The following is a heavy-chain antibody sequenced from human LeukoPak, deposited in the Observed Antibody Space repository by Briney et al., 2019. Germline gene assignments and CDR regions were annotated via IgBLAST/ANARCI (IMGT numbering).Heavy chain of an antibody. V-gene: IGHV1-2*02. Sequence: ASVKVSCKASGYTFIGYYMHWVRQAPGQGLEWMGWISPNSGGTNYAQKFRGRVTITADKSTSTAYMELSSLRSEDTAVYYCATGRTDIVVVPATLRNYYFDYWGQGTLVTVSS. CDR2: ISPNSGGT. D-gene: IGHD2-2*01. J-gene: IGHJ4*02. CDR3: ATGRTDIVVVPATLRNYYFDY. CDR1: GYTFIGYY.